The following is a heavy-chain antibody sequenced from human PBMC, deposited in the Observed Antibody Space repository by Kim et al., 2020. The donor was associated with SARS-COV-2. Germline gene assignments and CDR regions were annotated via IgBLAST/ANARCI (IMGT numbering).Heavy chain of an antibody. CDR3: AKKGSTWPPYFDY. D-gene: IGHD6-13*01. CDR2: LSGTGDIP. V-gene: IGHV3-23*01. CDR1: GFSFSSYA. J-gene: IGHJ4*02. Sequence: GGSPRLSCAASGFSFSSYAMSWVRQAPGKGLEWVSALSGTGDIPYYADSVKGRFTISRDNSKNILYLQMNSLRAEDTALYYCAKKGSTWPPYFDYWGQGTLVTVSS.